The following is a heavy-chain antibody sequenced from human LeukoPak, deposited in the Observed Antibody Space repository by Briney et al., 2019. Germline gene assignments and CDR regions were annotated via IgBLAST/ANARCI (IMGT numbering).Heavy chain of an antibody. CDR1: SGSISSSSYY. Sequence: PSETLSLTCTVSSGSISSSSYYWAWIRQPPGKGLECIGSIYYSGSTYYNPSLKSRVTISVDTSKNQFSLKLSSVTAADTAVYYCAGDYGGNSGASDYWGQGTLVTVSS. CDR2: IYYSGST. J-gene: IGHJ4*02. CDR3: AGDYGGNSGASDY. V-gene: IGHV4-39*01. D-gene: IGHD4-23*01.